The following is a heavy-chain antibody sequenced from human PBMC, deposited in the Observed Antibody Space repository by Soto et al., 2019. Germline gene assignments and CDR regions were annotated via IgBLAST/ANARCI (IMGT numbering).Heavy chain of an antibody. D-gene: IGHD3-22*01. CDR1: GYTFTGYY. V-gene: IGHV1-2*04. J-gene: IGHJ4*02. CDR3: AGLKYFHSSDYLVH. CDR2: INPNSGGT. Sequence: ASVKVSCKASGYTFTGYYMHWVRQAPGQGLEWMGWINPNSGGTNYAQKFQGWVTMTRDTSTSTAYMELRSLRSDDTAVYYCAGLKYFHSSDYLVHWGQGTRVTVSS.